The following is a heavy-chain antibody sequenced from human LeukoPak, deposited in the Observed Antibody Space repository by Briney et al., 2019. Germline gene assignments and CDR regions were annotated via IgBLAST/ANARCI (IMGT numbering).Heavy chain of an antibody. Sequence: SETLSLTCTVSGGSISSYYWSWIRQPPGKGLEWIGYIYYSGSTNYNPSLKSRVTISVDTSKNQFSLKLSSVTAAGTAVYYCARAAWAGTYFDYWGQGTLVTVSS. V-gene: IGHV4-59*01. CDR3: ARAAWAGTYFDY. J-gene: IGHJ4*02. CDR1: GGSISSYY. D-gene: IGHD7-27*01. CDR2: IYYSGST.